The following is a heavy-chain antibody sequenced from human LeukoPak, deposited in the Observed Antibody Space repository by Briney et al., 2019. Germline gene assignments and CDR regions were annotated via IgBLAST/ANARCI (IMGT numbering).Heavy chain of an antibody. CDR1: GGSISGYY. J-gene: IGHJ4*02. Sequence: SETLSLTCSVSGGSISGYYWSWIRQPPGKGLEWIGYIYYSGSTNYNPSLKSRVTISVDTSKNQFSLKLSSVTAADTAVYYCARAPRDTIFGVVTAFDYWGQGTLVTVSS. V-gene: IGHV4-59*01. CDR2: IYYSGST. CDR3: ARAPRDTIFGVVTAFDY. D-gene: IGHD3-3*01.